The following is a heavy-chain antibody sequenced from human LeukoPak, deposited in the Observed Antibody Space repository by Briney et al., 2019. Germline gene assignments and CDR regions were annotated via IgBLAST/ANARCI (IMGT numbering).Heavy chain of an antibody. CDR3: AKDSPRYSSSWYKPEDY. J-gene: IGHJ4*02. CDR2: ISGSGGST. V-gene: IGHV3-23*01. Sequence: KPGGSLRLSCAASGFTFSSYAMSWVRQAPGKGLEWVSAISGSGGSTYYADSVKGRFTISRDNSKNTLYLQMNSLRAEDTAVYYCAKDSPRYSSSWYKPEDYRGQGTLVTVSS. D-gene: IGHD6-13*01. CDR1: GFTFSSYA.